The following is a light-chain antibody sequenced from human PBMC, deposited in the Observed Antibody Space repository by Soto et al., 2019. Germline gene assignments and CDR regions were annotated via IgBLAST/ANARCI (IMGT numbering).Light chain of an antibody. J-gene: IGKJ1*01. Sequence: DIQMTQSPSTLSASVGDRVTITCRASQSISSWLAWYQLKPGKAPKLLIYDASSLESGVPSRFRGSGSGTEFTLTISSLQHDDFATYYCQQYNSYSTFGQGTKVEIK. CDR1: QSISSW. V-gene: IGKV1-5*01. CDR2: DAS. CDR3: QQYNSYST.